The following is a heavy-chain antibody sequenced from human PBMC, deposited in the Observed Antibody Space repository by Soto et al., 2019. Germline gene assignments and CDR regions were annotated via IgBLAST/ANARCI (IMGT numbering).Heavy chain of an antibody. V-gene: IGHV1-3*01. CDR2: IHAGNGNT. J-gene: IGHJ4*01. CDR1: GFTFTNYV. D-gene: IGHD3-3*01. CDR3: ARDVFYHFRTDSPSHFFDF. Sequence: ASVKVSCKTFGFTFTNYVLFWVRQAPGQRLEWVGWIHAGNGNTESSEKFQGRVTLTTDTSASTAYMELSSLRSEDTALYFCARDVFYHFRTDSPSHFFDFWGHGSLVTVSS.